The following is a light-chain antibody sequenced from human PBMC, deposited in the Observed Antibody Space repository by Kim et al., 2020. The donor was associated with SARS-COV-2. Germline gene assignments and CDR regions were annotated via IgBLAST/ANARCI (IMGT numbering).Light chain of an antibody. Sequence: EIVLTQSPATLSLSPGERATLSCRASRSISSYLAWYQQKPGQAPRLLIYDASNRVTGIPARFSGSGSGTDFTLTISSLEPEDFAVYYCQQRGNWPLTFGGGTKVDIK. CDR1: RSISSY. CDR2: DAS. CDR3: QQRGNWPLT. V-gene: IGKV3-11*01. J-gene: IGKJ4*01.